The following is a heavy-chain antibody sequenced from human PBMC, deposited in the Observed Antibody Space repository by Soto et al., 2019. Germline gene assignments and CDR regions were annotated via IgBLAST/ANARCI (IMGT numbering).Heavy chain of an antibody. J-gene: IGHJ4*02. Sequence: QITLKESGPTLVKPTETLTLTCSFSGFSLTTGGEGVGWVRQPPGEALEWLALIYWDDDERYSPSLKTRLTITKDPSKNPVVLIMTNMDPVDTATYFCAHSRNLITEDAQVGDFDYWGQGTLVTVSS. D-gene: IGHD3-10*01. CDR2: IYWDDDE. CDR3: AHSRNLITEDAQVGDFDY. V-gene: IGHV2-5*02. CDR1: GFSLTTGGEG.